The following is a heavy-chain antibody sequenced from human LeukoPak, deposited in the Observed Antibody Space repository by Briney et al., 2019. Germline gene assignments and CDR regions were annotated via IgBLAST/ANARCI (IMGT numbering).Heavy chain of an antibody. J-gene: IGHJ6*03. D-gene: IGHD6-13*01. V-gene: IGHV3-23*01. CDR3: AKTYSSSRAHYYYYYYMDV. CDR2: ISGGGGST. CDR1: GFTFDYYT. Sequence: GGSLRLSCAASGFTFDYYTTYWVRQGPEKGLEWVSAISGGGGSTFYADSVKGRFTISRDNSKNTLYLQVNSLRAEDTAIYYCAKTYSSSRAHYYYYYYMDVWGKGTTVTISS.